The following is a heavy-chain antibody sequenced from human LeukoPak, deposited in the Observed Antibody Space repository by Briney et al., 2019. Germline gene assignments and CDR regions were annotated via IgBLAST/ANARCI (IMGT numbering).Heavy chain of an antibody. CDR2: IKQDGSEK. D-gene: IGHD3-3*01. J-gene: IGHJ6*03. CDR3: ARDYYDFWSGYYPDYYYYMDV. CDR1: GFTFSSYW. V-gene: IGHV3-7*01. Sequence: GGSLRLSCAASGFTFSSYWMSWVRQAPGKGLEWVANIKQDGSEKYYVDSVKGRFTISRDNAKNSLYLQMNSLRAEDTAVYYCARDYYDFWSGYYPDYYYYMDVWGKGTTVTVSS.